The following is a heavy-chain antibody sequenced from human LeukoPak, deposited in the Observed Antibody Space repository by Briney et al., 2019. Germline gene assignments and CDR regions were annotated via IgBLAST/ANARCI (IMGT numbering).Heavy chain of an antibody. CDR1: GFTLSSYA. CDR3: AKQGFGC. Sequence: GGSLRLSCTASGFTLSSYAMSWVRQAPGEGLEWVSTIIGSADNTNYAEAVKGRFTISRDNSENTMYLQMNSLRAEDTAVYYCAKQGFGCWGQGTLVTVSS. V-gene: IGHV3-23*01. CDR2: IIGSADNT. J-gene: IGHJ4*02.